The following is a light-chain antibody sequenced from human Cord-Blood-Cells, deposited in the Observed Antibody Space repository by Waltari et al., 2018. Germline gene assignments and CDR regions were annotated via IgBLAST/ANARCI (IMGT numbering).Light chain of an antibody. CDR2: DVS. J-gene: IGLJ3*02. V-gene: IGLV2-11*01. CDR1: SSDARGYNS. Sequence: QSALTQPRPVSGSPGQSVTLSCPGPSSDARGYNSVSWYQQHPGKAPKLMIYDVSKRPSGVPDRFSGSKSGNTASLTISGLQAEDEADYYCCSYAGSYTWVFGGGTKLTVL. CDR3: CSYAGSYTWV.